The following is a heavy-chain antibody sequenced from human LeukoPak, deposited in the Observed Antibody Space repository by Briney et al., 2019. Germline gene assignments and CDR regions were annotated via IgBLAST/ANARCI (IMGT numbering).Heavy chain of an antibody. D-gene: IGHD5-24*01. V-gene: IGHV3-23*01. Sequence: GGSLRLSCVASGFTFSSNVLNWVRQAPGKGLEWVSVSGTYGRTQYADSVKGRFIISRDSSKNTLYLQINSLRVEDTAVYYCARGMDGYGPDAFDIWGQGTMVTVSS. J-gene: IGHJ3*02. CDR3: ARGMDGYGPDAFDI. CDR1: GFTFSSNV. CDR2: SGTYGRT.